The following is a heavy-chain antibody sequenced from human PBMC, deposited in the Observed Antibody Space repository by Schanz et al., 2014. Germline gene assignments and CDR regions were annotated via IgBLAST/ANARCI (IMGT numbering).Heavy chain of an antibody. D-gene: IGHD1-1*01. J-gene: IGHJ4*02. CDR1: GFSFDSYN. CDR2: LSFDSRHI. CDR3: ARDGVAATTDFEY. Sequence: EVQLVESGGGLVKPGGSLRLSCTASGFSFDSYNMNWVRQSPGKGLGWVAFLSFDSRHIYYADSVKGRFTISRDNAKSSLHLQMNSLRADDTAVYYCARDGVAATTDFEYWGQGALVTVSS. V-gene: IGHV3-21*06.